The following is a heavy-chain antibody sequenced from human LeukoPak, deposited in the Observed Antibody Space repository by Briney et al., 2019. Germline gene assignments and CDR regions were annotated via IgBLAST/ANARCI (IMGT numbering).Heavy chain of an antibody. CDR3: VRDRDYAFDF. J-gene: IGHJ3*01. V-gene: IGHV3-48*02. Sequence: GGALRLSCAASGFTFSYYSMNWVRQAPGKGLEWISYSNADGTISYADSVKGRFTISRDNAENSLYLQMNSLRDEDTAVYFCVRDRDYAFDFWGQGTMVTVSS. CDR1: GFTFSYYS. CDR2: SNADGTI.